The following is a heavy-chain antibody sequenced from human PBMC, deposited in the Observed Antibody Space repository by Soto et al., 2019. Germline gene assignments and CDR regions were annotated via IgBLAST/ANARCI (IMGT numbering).Heavy chain of an antibody. CDR2: INAGNGNT. Sequence: QVQLVQSGAEVKKPGASVKVSCKASGYTFTNYAMHWVLKAPGQRLEWMGWINAGNGNTKYSQKFQGRVTITRDTSASTAYMDLSSLRSEDTAVYYCARGPGGPDGPGDYWGQGTLVTVSS. J-gene: IGHJ4*02. V-gene: IGHV1-3*01. CDR1: GYTFTNYA. CDR3: ARGPGGPDGPGDY. D-gene: IGHD2-15*01.